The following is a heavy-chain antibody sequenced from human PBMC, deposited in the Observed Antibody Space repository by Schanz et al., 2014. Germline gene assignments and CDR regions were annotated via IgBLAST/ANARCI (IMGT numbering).Heavy chain of an antibody. D-gene: IGHD7-27*01. V-gene: IGHV7-4-1*02. CDR3: ARGEANWGQY. CDR2: INTNTGNP. J-gene: IGHJ4*02. Sequence: QVQLVQSGSELKKPGASVKVSCKTSGYTFTKYAMNWVRQAPGQGLEWMGWINTNTGNPTYAQGFTGRFVFSLDTSVSTAYLQISFLKADDTAVFFCARGEANWGQYWGQGTLVTVSS. CDR1: GYTFTKYA.